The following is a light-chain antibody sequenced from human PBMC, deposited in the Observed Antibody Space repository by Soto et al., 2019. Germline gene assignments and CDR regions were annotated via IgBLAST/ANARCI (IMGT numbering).Light chain of an antibody. J-gene: IGLJ1*01. CDR2: GNN. CDR1: RAAYD. CDR3: QSYDSSASGSKV. V-gene: IGLV1-40*01. Sequence: QSALTQPPSVSGAPGQRVTISCTGSRAAYDVHWYQQVPGTAPKLLIYGNNNRPSGVPERFSGSKSGTSASLAITGLQAEDEADYYCQSYDSSASGSKVFGTGTKVTAL.